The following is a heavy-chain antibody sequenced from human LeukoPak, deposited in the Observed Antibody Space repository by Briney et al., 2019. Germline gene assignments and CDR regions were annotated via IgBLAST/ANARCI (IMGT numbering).Heavy chain of an antibody. Sequence: SETLSLTCAVSGGSFSGYYWSWIRQPPGKGLEWIGEINHSGSTNYTPSLSSRVTVSVDTSKNQFSLKLSSVTAADTAVYYCEGSCNPRGGSGSYYNSDFNWFDPWGQGGLVTVSS. CDR3: EGSCNPRGGSGSYYNSDFNWFDP. D-gene: IGHD3-10*01. CDR2: INHSGST. J-gene: IGHJ5*02. V-gene: IGHV4-34*01. CDR1: GGSFSGYY.